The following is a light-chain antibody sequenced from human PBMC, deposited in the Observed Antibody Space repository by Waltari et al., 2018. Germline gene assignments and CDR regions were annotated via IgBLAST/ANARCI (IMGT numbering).Light chain of an antibody. CDR1: QSVSNSY. V-gene: IGKV3-20*01. CDR2: GAS. J-gene: IGKJ1*01. Sequence: EIVLTQSPGTLSLSPGERATLSCRASQSVSNSYLAWYQQKPGQAPRLLIYGASSRATGIPDRCSGSGSGKDFTLTISRLEPEDFAVYYCQQYGSSPRKTFGQGTKVEIK. CDR3: QQYGSSPRKT.